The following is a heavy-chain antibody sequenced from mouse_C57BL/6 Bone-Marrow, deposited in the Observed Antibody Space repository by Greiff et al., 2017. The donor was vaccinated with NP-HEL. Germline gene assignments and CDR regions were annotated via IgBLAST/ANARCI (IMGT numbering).Heavy chain of an antibody. CDR3: AREGLLLRDLHWYFDV. J-gene: IGHJ1*03. CDR1: GYTFPSYW. V-gene: IGHV1-55*01. CDR2: IYPGSGST. D-gene: IGHD1-1*01. Sequence: QVQLQQSGAELVKPGASVKMSCKASGYTFPSYWITWVKQRPGQGLEWIGDIYPGSGSTNYNEKFKSKATLTVDTSSSTAYMQLSSLTSEDSAVYYCAREGLLLRDLHWYFDVWGTGTTVTVSS.